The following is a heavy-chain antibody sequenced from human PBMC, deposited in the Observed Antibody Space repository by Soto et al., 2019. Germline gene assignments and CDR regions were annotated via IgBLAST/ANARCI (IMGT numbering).Heavy chain of an antibody. CDR2: IKSKTDGGTT. D-gene: IGHD2-15*01. Sequence: GGSLRLSCAASGFTFSNAWMSWVRQAPGKGLEWVGRIKSKTDGGTTDYAAPVKGRFTISRDDSKHTLYMQMNSLKTADIAVDYCLSYCSRGIRSPPYYCCMDVWGKGTTITVSS. CDR3: LSYCSRGIRSPPYYCCMDV. CDR1: GFTFSNAW. V-gene: IGHV3-15*01. J-gene: IGHJ6*03.